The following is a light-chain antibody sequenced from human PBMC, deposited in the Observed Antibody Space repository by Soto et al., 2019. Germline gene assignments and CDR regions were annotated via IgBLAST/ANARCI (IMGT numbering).Light chain of an antibody. CDR3: QQYESYSVT. CDR2: KAS. V-gene: IGKV1-5*03. J-gene: IGKJ5*01. Sequence: DIQMTQPPSTLSASVGGRVTITCRASQSISSWLAWYQQKPGKAPNLLIYKASSLESGVPSRFSGSGSGTEFTLTISSLQPDDFATYYCQQYESYSVTFGQGTRLEIK. CDR1: QSISSW.